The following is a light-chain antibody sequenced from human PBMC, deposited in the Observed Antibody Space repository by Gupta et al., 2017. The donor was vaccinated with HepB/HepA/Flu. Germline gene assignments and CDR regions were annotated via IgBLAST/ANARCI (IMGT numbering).Light chain of an antibody. J-gene: IGKJ4*01. V-gene: IGKV3-20*01. CDR2: GTS. CDR1: QSFSRTF. CDR3: QQYGGSPLT. Sequence: EIELTQSTGTLSLSPGERATLSCRASQSFSRTFLAWYQQKAGQAPRLLIYGTSSRATGIPDRFSGSGSGTDFTLTISRLEPEDFAVYYCQQYGGSPLTFGGGTKVEIK.